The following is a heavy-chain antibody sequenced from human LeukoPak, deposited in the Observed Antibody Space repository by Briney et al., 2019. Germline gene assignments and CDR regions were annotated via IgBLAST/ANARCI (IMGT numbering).Heavy chain of an antibody. Sequence: PGGTLRLSCAASGFTFSSYSMNWVRQAPGKGLEWVSSISSSSSYIYYADSVKGRFTISRDNAKNSLYLQMNSLRAEDTAVYYCARDSRGVLIRGATDYWGQGTLVTVSS. J-gene: IGHJ4*02. D-gene: IGHD3-10*01. CDR3: ARDSRGVLIRGATDY. CDR1: GFTFSSYS. V-gene: IGHV3-21*01. CDR2: ISSSSSYI.